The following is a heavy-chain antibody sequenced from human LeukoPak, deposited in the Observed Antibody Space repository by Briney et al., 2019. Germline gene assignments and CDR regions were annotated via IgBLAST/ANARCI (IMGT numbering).Heavy chain of an antibody. CDR3: ARAGRWEGRPHAFDI. D-gene: IGHD1-26*01. V-gene: IGHV4-59*01. Sequence: SETLSLTCAVYGGSFSGYYWSWIRQPPGKGLEYIGYIYYSGITNYNPSLKSRVTISVDTSKNQFSLKLTSVTAADTAVYYCARAGRWEGRPHAFDIWGQGTMVTVSS. CDR2: IYYSGIT. CDR1: GGSFSGYY. J-gene: IGHJ3*02.